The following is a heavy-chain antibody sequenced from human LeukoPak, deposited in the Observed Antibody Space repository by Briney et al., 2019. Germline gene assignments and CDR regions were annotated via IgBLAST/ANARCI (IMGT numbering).Heavy chain of an antibody. CDR2: ISSNGGST. J-gene: IGHJ4*02. D-gene: IGHD6-6*01. CDR1: GFTFSSYA. V-gene: IGHV3-64*01. CDR3: AREASIVVRCSDS. Sequence: GGSLRLSCAASGFTFSSYARHWVRQAPGRGLEYVSAISSNGGSTSYANSVKGKFTISRDNSKNTLYLQMGSLRAEDMAVYYCAREASIVVRCSDSWGAGTLVAVSS.